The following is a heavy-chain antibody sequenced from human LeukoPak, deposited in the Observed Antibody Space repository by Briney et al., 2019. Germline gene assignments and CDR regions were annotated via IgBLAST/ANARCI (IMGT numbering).Heavy chain of an antibody. D-gene: IGHD3-3*01. Sequence: SETLSLTCTVSGRSISSSRYYCGWIRPPPGKELEWVGSIYHSGSTYYNPSLKSRVTISVDTSKNQFSLKLSAVTAADTAVYYCARHVTIITIFGVVITYYFDYWGQGTLVTVSS. V-gene: IGHV4-39*01. J-gene: IGHJ4*02. CDR1: GRSISSSRYY. CDR3: ARHVTIITIFGVVITYYFDY. CDR2: IYHSGST.